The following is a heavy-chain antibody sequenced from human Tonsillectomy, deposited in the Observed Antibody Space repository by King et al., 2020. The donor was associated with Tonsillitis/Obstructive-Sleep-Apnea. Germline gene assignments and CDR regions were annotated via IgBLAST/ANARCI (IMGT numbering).Heavy chain of an antibody. CDR2: IYPGDSHT. CDR1: GYSFTNYW. CDR3: ARQGGITGTMWYTDL. J-gene: IGHJ2*01. D-gene: IGHD1-7*01. V-gene: IGHV5-51*01. Sequence: QLVQSGAEVKKPGESLKISCKGSGYSFTNYWIGWVRQMPGKGLEWVGIIYPGDSHTTYSPSFQGQVTISADKSVTTAYLQWSSLKASDTAMYYCARQGGITGTMWYTDLWGRGTLAT.